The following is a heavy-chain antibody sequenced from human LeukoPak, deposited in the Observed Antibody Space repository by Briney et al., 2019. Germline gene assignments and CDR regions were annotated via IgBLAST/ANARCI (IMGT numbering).Heavy chain of an antibody. Sequence: GGSLRLSCAASGFSLSTYGIHWVRQAPGKGLEWVAVISYDGSNKYYADSVKGRFTISRDNSKNTLYLQMNSLRAEDTAVYYCARERVDYGDYEPHFDYWGQGTLVTVSS. D-gene: IGHD4-17*01. CDR3: ARERVDYGDYEPHFDY. CDR1: GFSLSTYG. J-gene: IGHJ4*02. V-gene: IGHV3-30*03. CDR2: ISYDGSNK.